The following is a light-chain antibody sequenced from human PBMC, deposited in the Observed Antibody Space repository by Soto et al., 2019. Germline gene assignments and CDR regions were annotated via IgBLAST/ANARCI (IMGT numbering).Light chain of an antibody. CDR3: QQRSQWPLT. J-gene: IGKJ4*01. Sequence: EIVLTQSPATLSLSPGERATLSCRASQSIGTSLDWYQQKPGQVPRLLIFDALERATGMPARFSGSGSGTDFTLTISYLEPDDFAVYYCQQRSQWPLTFGGGTKVEIK. V-gene: IGKV3-11*01. CDR2: DAL. CDR1: QSIGTS.